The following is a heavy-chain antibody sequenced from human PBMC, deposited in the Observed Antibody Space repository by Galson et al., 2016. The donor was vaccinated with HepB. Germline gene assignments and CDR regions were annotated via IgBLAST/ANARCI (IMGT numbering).Heavy chain of an antibody. Sequence: SLRLSCAASGFTFSDYYMSWIRQAPGKGLEWVSYISSSGSYTKYADSVKGRFTISRDNAKNSLYMQMNSLRAEDTAVYYCARYSNFNYYDSSGYYSYYFDYWGQGTLVTVSS. V-gene: IGHV3-11*06. D-gene: IGHD3-22*01. CDR2: ISSSGSYT. CDR3: ARYSNFNYYDSSGYYSYYFDY. J-gene: IGHJ4*02. CDR1: GFTFSDYY.